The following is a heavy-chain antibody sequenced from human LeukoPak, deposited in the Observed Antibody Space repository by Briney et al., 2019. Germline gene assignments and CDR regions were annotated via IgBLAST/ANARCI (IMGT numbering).Heavy chain of an antibody. CDR3: ARDNTMIVKGFDY. CDR1: GFTFSNYW. D-gene: IGHD3-22*01. J-gene: IGHJ4*02. V-gene: IGHV3-74*01. Sequence: GGALRLSRAASGFTFSNYWMHWVRQAPGQGLVGVSRINSDGSSTSYADSVQGRFTISRDNAKNTLYLQMNSLRAEDTAVYYCARDNTMIVKGFDYWGQGPLVTVSS. CDR2: INSDGSST.